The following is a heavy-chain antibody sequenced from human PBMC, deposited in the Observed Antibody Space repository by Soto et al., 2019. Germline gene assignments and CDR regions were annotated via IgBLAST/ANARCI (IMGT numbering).Heavy chain of an antibody. J-gene: IGHJ3*01. Sequence: QVQLVQSGAEVRRPGTSVMVSCKTSGYTFTDYDINWVRQATGQGLEWMGWMNPNSGNTGYAQKFQGRVSMTRNTATSTAYMELSSLRSDDTAIYYCARDRSTTNPVWCQGTMVTVSS. D-gene: IGHD2-2*01. CDR3: ARDRSTTNPV. CDR2: MNPNSGNT. V-gene: IGHV1-8*01. CDR1: GYTFTDYD.